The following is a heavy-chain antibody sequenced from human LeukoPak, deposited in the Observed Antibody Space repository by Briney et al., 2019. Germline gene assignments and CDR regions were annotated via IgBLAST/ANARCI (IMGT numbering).Heavy chain of an antibody. V-gene: IGHV3-53*01. CDR3: ASSYDFWSGYRHDDAFDI. CDR1: GFTVSSNY. Sequence: PGGSLRLSCAASGFTVSSNYMSWVRQAPGKGLEWVSVIYSGGSTYYADSVKGRFTISRDNSKNTLYLQMNSLRAEDTAVYYCASSYDFWSGYRHDDAFDIWGQGTMVTVSS. J-gene: IGHJ3*02. D-gene: IGHD3-3*01. CDR2: IYSGGST.